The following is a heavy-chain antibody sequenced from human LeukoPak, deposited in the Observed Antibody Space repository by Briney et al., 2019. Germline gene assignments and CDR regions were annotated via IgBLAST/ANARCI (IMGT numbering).Heavy chain of an antibody. CDR1: GYIFTNYF. Sequence: ASVKVSCKASGYIFTNYFMHWVRQAPGQGLEWMGLINPSGSRTNYAQKFQGRVTMTRDTSISTAYMELSRLRSDDTAVYYCAREHQAAIEDWFDPWGQGTLVTVSS. CDR2: INPSGSRT. CDR3: AREHQAAIEDWFDP. V-gene: IGHV1-2*06. D-gene: IGHD2-2*02. J-gene: IGHJ5*02.